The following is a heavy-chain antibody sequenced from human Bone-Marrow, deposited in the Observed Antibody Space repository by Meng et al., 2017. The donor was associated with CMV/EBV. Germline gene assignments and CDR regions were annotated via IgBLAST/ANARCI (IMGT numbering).Heavy chain of an antibody. D-gene: IGHD3-10*01. CDR1: GYTFTGYY. Sequence: ASVKVSCKASGYTFTGYYMHWVRQAPGQGLEWMGWINPNSGGTNYAQKFQGRVTMTRDTSISTAYMGLSSLRSEDTAVYYCTKGGEDGSGSYRHYYYYGMNVWGQGTTVTVSS. V-gene: IGHV1-2*02. CDR3: TKGGEDGSGSYRHYYYYGMNV. CDR2: INPNSGGT. J-gene: IGHJ6*02.